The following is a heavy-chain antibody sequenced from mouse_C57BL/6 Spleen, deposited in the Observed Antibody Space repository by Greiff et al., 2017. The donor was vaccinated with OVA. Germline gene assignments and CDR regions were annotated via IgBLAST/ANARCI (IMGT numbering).Heavy chain of an antibody. V-gene: IGHV14-4*01. CDR3: THGSFFDY. J-gene: IGHJ2*01. CDR2: IDPENGDT. Sequence: EVQLQQSGAELVRPGASVKLSCTASGFNIKDDYMHWVKQRPEQGLEWIGWIDPENGDTEYASKFQGKATITADTSSNTAYLQLSSLTSEATAVYYCTHGSFFDYWGQGTTLTVSS. D-gene: IGHD1-1*01. CDR1: GFNIKDDY.